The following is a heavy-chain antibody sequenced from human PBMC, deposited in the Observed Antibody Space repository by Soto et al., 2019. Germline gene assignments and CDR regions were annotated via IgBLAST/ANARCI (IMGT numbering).Heavy chain of an antibody. V-gene: IGHV5-51*01. CDR2: IYPGDSDT. D-gene: IGHD6-25*01. J-gene: IGHJ6*03. CDR3: ARRGSSEDYYMDV. CDR1: GYSFTSYW. Sequence: GESLKISCKGSGYSFTSYWIGWVRQMPGKGLERMGTIYPGDSDTRYSPSFQGQVTISADKSISTAYLQWSSLKASDTAMYYCARRGSSEDYYMDVWGKGTTVTVSS.